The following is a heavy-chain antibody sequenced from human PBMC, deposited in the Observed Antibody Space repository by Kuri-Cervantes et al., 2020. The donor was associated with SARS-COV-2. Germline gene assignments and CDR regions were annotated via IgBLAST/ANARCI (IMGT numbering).Heavy chain of an antibody. V-gene: IGHV3-7*01. CDR3: ARDPGGYDLHDAFDI. D-gene: IGHD5-12*01. CDR2: IKHDGSET. CDR1: GLTFSSSW. Sequence: GESLKISCEASGLTFSSSWMSWVRQAPGKGLEWVANIKHDGSETHYVDSVKGRFTTSRDNAKNSPYLQMNSLRAEDTAVYYCARDPGGYDLHDAFDIWGQGTMVTVSS. J-gene: IGHJ3*02.